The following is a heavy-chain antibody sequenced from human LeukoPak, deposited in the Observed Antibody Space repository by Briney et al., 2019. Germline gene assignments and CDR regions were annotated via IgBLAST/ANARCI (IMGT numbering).Heavy chain of an antibody. J-gene: IGHJ4*02. CDR3: ARSNQADDY. CDR2: INPGGSSI. CDR1: GFTFSSYW. D-gene: IGHD1-14*01. Sequence: GGSLRLSCAASGFTFSSYWMHWVRQVPGKGLVWVARINPGGSSITYADSVKGRFTISRENAKNTLYLQMDSLRAEDTGVYYCARSNQADDYWGQGTLVTVSS. V-gene: IGHV3-74*01.